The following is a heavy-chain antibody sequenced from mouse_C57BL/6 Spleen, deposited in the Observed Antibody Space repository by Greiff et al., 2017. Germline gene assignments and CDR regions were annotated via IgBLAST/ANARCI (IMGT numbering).Heavy chain of an antibody. J-gene: IGHJ3*01. CDR3: AIKSGYVGAWFAY. CDR1: GYTFTSYW. Sequence: QVQLQQPGAELVRPGSSVKLSCKASGYTFTSYWMDWVKQRPGQGLEWIGNIYPSDSETHYNQKFKDKATLTVDKSSSTAYMQLSSLTSEDSAVYYCAIKSGYVGAWFAYWGQGTLVTFSA. D-gene: IGHD2-2*01. V-gene: IGHV1-61*01. CDR2: IYPSDSET.